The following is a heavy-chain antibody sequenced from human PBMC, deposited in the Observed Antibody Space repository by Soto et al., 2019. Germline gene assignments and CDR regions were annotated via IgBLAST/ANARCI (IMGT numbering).Heavy chain of an antibody. Sequence: QVQLLQSGAEVKRPGASVKVSCKASGYTFTSYDINWVRQATGQGVEWSGWMNPNSGNTGYAQKVQGRVTISSNASISTAYMERSSLRSGDTAVYYCAGELAGSGPVWGQGAVVTVSS. CDR2: MNPNSGNT. CDR3: AGELAGSGPV. D-gene: IGHD2-15*01. V-gene: IGHV1-8*01. J-gene: IGHJ1*01. CDR1: GYTFTSYD.